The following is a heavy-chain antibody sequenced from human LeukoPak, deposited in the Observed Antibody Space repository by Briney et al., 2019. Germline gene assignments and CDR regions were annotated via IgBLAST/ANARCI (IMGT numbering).Heavy chain of an antibody. CDR2: IYSSGST. CDR1: GGSISSYY. CDR3: ARDAGVVVN. J-gene: IGHJ4*02. V-gene: IGHV4-4*08. Sequence: PSETLSLTCSVSGGSISSYYWSWIRQPPGKGLEWIGYIYSSGSTNYNPSLKSRVTISVDTSKNQFSLKLYSVTAADTAVYYCARDAGVVVNWGQGTLVTVSS. D-gene: IGHD3-22*01.